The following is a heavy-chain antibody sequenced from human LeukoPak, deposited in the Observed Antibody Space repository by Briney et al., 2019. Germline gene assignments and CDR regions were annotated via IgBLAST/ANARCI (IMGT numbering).Heavy chain of an antibody. Sequence: SETLSLTCAVYDGSFSGYYWSWIRQPPGKGLEWIGEINHSGSTNYNPSLKSRVTISVDTSKNQFSLKLSSVTAADTAVYYCARRGYYYDSSGTHAFDIWGQGTMVTVSS. V-gene: IGHV4-34*01. CDR1: DGSFSGYY. J-gene: IGHJ3*02. CDR3: ARRGYYYDSSGTHAFDI. D-gene: IGHD3-22*01. CDR2: INHSGST.